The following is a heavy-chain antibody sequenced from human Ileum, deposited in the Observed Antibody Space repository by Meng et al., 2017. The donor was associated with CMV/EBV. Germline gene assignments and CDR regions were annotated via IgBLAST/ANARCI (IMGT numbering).Heavy chain of an antibody. CDR2: INPVTGGT. Sequence: VPLVQSGADRKKPGAFLKGSCKASGYTFTGYYMHWVRQAPGHGLEWMGRINPVTGGTNYAQKFQGKVTMTRDTSISTAYMELSRLTSDDTAVYFCMTVTGNYPYWGQGALVTVSS. D-gene: IGHD1-7*01. CDR3: MTVTGNYPY. CDR1: GYTFTGYY. J-gene: IGHJ4*02. V-gene: IGHV1-2*06.